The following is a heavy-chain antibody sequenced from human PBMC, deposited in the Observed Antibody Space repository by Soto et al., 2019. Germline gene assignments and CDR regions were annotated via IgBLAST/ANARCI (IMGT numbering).Heavy chain of an antibody. CDR1: GYTFTSYD. CDR2: MNPNSGNT. D-gene: IGHD2-21*01. V-gene: IGHV1-8*01. J-gene: IGHJ6*03. Sequence: ASVKVSCKASGYTFTSYDINWVRQATGQGLEWMGWMNPNSGNTGYAQKFQGRVTMTRNTSISTAYMELSSLRSEDTAVYYCGPSDCFSGCGYSYMDVWGKGTTVTVP. CDR3: GPSDCFSGCGYSYMDV.